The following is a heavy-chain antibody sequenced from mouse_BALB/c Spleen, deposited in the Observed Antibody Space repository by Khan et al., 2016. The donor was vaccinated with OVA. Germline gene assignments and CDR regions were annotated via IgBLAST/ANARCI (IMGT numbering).Heavy chain of an antibody. J-gene: IGHJ4*01. V-gene: IGHV6-6*01. CDR1: GFTFSDAW. Sequence: EVKLEESGGGLVQPGGSMKLSCAASGFTFSDAWMDWVRQSPEKGLEWVAEIRSTTNNHETKYDESVKGRFTISRDDSKSSVYLQMNSLRAEDTGIYYCTALANVLYYYAMDYWGQGTSVTVSS. D-gene: IGHD4-1*01. CDR3: TALANVLYYYAMDY. CDR2: IRSTTNNHET.